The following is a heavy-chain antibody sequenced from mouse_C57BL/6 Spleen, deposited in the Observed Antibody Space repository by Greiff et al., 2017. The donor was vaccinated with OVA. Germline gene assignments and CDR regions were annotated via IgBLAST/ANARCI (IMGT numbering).Heavy chain of an antibody. J-gene: IGHJ4*01. V-gene: IGHV5-16*01. Sequence: EVKVVESEGGLVQPGSSMKLSCTASGFTFSDYYMAWVRQVPEKGLEWVANINYDGSSTYYLDSLKSRFIISRDNAKNILYLQMSSLKSEDTATYYCARGGSTFYAMDYWGRGTSVTVSS. CDR1: GFTFSDYY. CDR3: ARGGSTFYAMDY. D-gene: IGHD1-1*01. CDR2: INYDGSST.